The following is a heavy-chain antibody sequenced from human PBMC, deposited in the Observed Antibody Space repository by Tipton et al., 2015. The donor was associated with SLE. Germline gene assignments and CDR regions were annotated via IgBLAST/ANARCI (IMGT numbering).Heavy chain of an antibody. D-gene: IGHD7-27*01. V-gene: IGHV4-39*07. Sequence: TLSLTCTVSGGSIGSDNDYWGWIRQPPGKGLEWIGRIYYSGSSYYNPSLKSRVTISVDTSKNQFSLKLSSVTAADTAVYYCARDPNGGYGSFDYWGLGALVTVSS. CDR3: ARDPNGGYGSFDY. J-gene: IGHJ4*02. CDR1: GGSIGSDNDY. CDR2: IYYSGSS.